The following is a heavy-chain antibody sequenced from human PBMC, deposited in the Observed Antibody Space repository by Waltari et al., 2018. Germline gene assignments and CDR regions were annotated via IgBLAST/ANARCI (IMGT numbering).Heavy chain of an antibody. CDR2: ISWNSGSI. J-gene: IGHJ5*02. D-gene: IGHD3-10*01. CDR1: GFTFDDYA. V-gene: IGHV3-9*01. CDR3: AKDQDGDFENWFDP. Sequence: EVQLVESGGGLVQPGRSLRLSCAASGFTFDDYAMHWVRQAPGKGLEWVSGISWNSGSIGYADSVKGRFTISRDNAKNSLYLQMNSLRAEDTAWYYCAKDQDGDFENWFDPWGQGTLVTVSS.